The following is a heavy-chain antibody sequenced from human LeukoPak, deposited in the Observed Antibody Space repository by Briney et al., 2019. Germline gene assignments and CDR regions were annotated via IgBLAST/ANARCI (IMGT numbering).Heavy chain of an antibody. CDR1: GFTFSSYA. J-gene: IGHJ3*02. V-gene: IGHV3-23*01. CDR2: ISGSGGST. D-gene: IGHD3-22*01. Sequence: GGSLRLSCAASGFTFSSYAMSWGRQAPGKGLEWVSAISGSGGSTYYADSVKGRFTIARDNSKNTLYLQMNRLRAEDTAVYYCAKDAHSSGYSAMGDAFDIWGQGTMVTVSS. CDR3: AKDAHSSGYSAMGDAFDI.